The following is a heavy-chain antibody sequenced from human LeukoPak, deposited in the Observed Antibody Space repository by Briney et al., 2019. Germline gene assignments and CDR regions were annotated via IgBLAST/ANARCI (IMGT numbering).Heavy chain of an antibody. V-gene: IGHV3-74*01. D-gene: IGHD4-23*01. CDR2: IKSDGDST. J-gene: IGHJ4*02. Sequence: GGSLRLSCAASGFTFSDYWVHWVRQAPGKGPEWVSRIKSDGDSTSYADSVKGRFTISRDNAQNTLYLQMNSLRAEDTAVYYCVRGGYGGNVFDYWGQGTLATVSS. CDR3: VRGGYGGNVFDY. CDR1: GFTFSDYW.